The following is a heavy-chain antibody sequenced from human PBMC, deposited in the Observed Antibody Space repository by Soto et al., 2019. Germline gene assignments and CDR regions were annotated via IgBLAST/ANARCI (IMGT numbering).Heavy chain of an antibody. V-gene: IGHV3-23*01. CDR1: GFTFSSYA. J-gene: IGHJ6*02. Sequence: GGSLRLSCAASGFTFSSYAMSWVRQAPGKGLEWVSAISGSGVSTYYADSVKGRFTISRDNSKNTLYLQMNSLRAEDTAVYYCAKGAYSNSYYYYGMDVWGQGTTVTVSS. D-gene: IGHD4-4*01. CDR3: AKGAYSNSYYYYGMDV. CDR2: ISGSGVST.